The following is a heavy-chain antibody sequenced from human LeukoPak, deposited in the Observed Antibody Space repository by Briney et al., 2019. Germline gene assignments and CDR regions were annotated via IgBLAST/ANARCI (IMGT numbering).Heavy chain of an antibody. J-gene: IGHJ4*02. Sequence: GGSLRLSCAASGLTFSSHWMHWVRQAPGKGLEWVSSISSSSDYIYYVDSVKGRFTISRDNAKKSLYLQMNSLRAEDTAVYYCARGNIKFDYWGQGTLVTVSS. V-gene: IGHV3-21*01. CDR1: GLTFSSHW. CDR3: ARGNIKFDY. CDR2: ISSSSDYI.